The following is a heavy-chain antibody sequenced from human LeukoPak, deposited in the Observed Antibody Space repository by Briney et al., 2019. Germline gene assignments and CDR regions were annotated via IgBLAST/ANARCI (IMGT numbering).Heavy chain of an antibody. CDR3: ARQSGIEVVPAAMNFDY. CDR2: ISAYNGNT. J-gene: IGHJ4*02. CDR1: GYTFTSYG. D-gene: IGHD2-2*01. Sequence: ASVKVSCKASGYTFTSYGISWVRQAPGQGLEWMGWISAYNGNTNYAQKLQGRVTMTTDTSTSTAYMELRSLRSDDTAVYYCARQSGIEVVPAAMNFDYWGQGTLVTVSS. V-gene: IGHV1-18*01.